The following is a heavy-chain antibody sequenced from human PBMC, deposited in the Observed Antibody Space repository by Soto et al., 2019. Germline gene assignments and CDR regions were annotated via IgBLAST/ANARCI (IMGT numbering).Heavy chain of an antibody. J-gene: IGHJ3*02. D-gene: IGHD2-21*02. CDR1: GLTFSSSW. CDR2: INSDGSIT. CDR3: ARTEFRNDAFDM. V-gene: IGHV3-74*01. Sequence: GQLVESGGGLVQPGGSLRLSCAASGLTFSSSWMHWVRQVPGKGLVWVSRINSDGSITTYADAVKGRFTISRDNAKNTLYVQMNGLREDDTAVYYCARTEFRNDAFDMWGQGTMVTVSS.